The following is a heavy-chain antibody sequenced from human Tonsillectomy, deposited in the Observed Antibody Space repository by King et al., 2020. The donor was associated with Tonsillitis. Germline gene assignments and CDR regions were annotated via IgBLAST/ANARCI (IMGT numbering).Heavy chain of an antibody. CDR1: GFTFSSYA. D-gene: IGHD3-22*01. CDR2: ISGSGGRT. V-gene: IGHV3-23*04. J-gene: IGHJ3*02. CDR3: AKDWGSKGVVITHDAFDI. Sequence: VQLVESGGGLVQPGGSLRLSCAASGFTFSSYAMSWVRQAPGKGLEWVSAISGSGGRTYYADSVKGRFTISRDNSKNTLYLQMNSLRAEEKAVYYCAKDWGSKGVVITHDAFDIWGQGTMVTVSS.